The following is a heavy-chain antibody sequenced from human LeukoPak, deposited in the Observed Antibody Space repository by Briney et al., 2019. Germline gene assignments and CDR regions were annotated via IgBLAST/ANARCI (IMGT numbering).Heavy chain of an antibody. CDR2: ISGSGGST. Sequence: GGSLRLSCAVSGITLSNYGMSWVRQAPGKGLEWVAGISGSGGSTNYADSVKGRFTISRDNLKNTLYLQMNSLRAEDMAVYFCAKRGVVIRVILVGFHKEANYFDSWGQGALVTVSS. D-gene: IGHD3-22*01. CDR3: AKRGVVIRVILVGFHKEANYFDS. CDR1: GITLSNYG. V-gene: IGHV3-23*01. J-gene: IGHJ4*02.